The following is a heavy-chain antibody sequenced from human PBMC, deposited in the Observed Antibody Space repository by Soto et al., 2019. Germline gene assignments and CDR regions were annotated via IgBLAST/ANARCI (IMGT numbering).Heavy chain of an antibody. J-gene: IGHJ6*02. V-gene: IGHV3-48*03. CDR1: GFTFSGYE. Sequence: GGSLRLSCAASGFTFSGYEMNWVRQAPGKGLEWVSYISGSGSTIYYADSVKGRFTISRDNAKDSLYLQVNSLRAEDTAVYYCAREVVVFGVIIPTPMDVWGQGTAVTVSS. CDR2: ISGSGSTI. D-gene: IGHD3-22*01. CDR3: AREVVVFGVIIPTPMDV.